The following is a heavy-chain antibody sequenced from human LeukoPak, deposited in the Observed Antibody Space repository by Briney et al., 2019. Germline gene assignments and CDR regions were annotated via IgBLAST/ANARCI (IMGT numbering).Heavy chain of an antibody. CDR3: ARVDGQWLAPSDY. D-gene: IGHD6-19*01. V-gene: IGHV1-46*01. CDR1: GYTFTSYY. CDR2: IKPSGGST. J-gene: IGHJ4*02. Sequence: ASVKVSCKASGYTFTSYYMHWVRQAPGQGLEWMGLIKPSGGSTSYAQKFQGRVTMTRDMSTSTVYMELSSLRSEDTAVYYCARVDGQWLAPSDYWGQGTLVTVSS.